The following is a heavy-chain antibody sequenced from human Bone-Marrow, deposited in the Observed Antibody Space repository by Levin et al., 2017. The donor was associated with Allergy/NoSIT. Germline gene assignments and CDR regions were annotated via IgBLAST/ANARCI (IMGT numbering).Heavy chain of an antibody. J-gene: IGHJ6*02. V-gene: IGHV3-33*03. CDR3: ARRLVPAGQSHYGMDV. CDR1: GFTFRNFG. D-gene: IGHD1-26*01. CDR2: IWYDGSYK. Sequence: LSLTCVASGFTFRNFGMHWVRQAPGKGLEWVAIIWYDGSYKYYADSVKGRFTISRDNSRDTLYLQMNGLRAEDTAVYYCARRLVPAGQSHYGMDVWGQGTTVIVSS.